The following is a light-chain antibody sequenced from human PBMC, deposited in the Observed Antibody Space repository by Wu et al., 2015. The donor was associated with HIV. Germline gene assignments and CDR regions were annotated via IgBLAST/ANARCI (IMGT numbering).Light chain of an antibody. J-gene: IGKJ5*01. CDR1: QGVGDS. V-gene: IGKV3-11*01. Sequence: DILLTQSPDTLSVSPGERATLSCRASQGVGDSLAWYQQKPGQPPRLLIYDASKRAPGIPARFSGSGSGTDFTLTISRLETEDFAIYYCQQRRNWPPITFGQGTRLDIK. CDR3: QQRRNWPPIT. CDR2: DAS.